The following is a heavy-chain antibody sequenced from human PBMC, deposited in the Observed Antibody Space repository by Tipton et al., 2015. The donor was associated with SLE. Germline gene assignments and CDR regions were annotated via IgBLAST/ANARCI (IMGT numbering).Heavy chain of an antibody. D-gene: IGHD1-26*01. V-gene: IGHV5-51*01. CDR2: ISPGYSDT. Sequence: QSGAEVTKPGESLKISCKGSGYRFTSHWIGWMRQMPGKGLEWMGIISPGYSDTRYSPSFQGQVTISADKSISTAYLQWSSLKASDTAMYYCARLSPSSWVDYWGQGTLVTVSS. J-gene: IGHJ4*02. CDR3: ARLSPSSWVDY. CDR1: GYRFTSHW.